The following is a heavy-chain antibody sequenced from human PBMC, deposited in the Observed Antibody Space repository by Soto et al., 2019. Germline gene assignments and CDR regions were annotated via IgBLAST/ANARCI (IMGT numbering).Heavy chain of an antibody. D-gene: IGHD2-2*02. CDR2: ISAYNGNT. J-gene: IGHJ6*02. CDR1: GYTFTSYG. Sequence: ASVKVSCKASGYTFTSYGISWVRQAPGQGLEWMGWISAYNGNTNYAQKLQGRVTMTTDTSTSTAYMELRSLRSDDTAVYYCARDIVVVPAAIVSGYYYYGMGVCGQGTTVTVSS. V-gene: IGHV1-18*01. CDR3: ARDIVVVPAAIVSGYYYYGMGV.